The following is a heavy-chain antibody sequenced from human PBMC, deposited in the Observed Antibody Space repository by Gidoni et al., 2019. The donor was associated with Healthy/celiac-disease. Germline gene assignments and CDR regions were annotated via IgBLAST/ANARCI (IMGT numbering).Heavy chain of an antibody. CDR3: ARDRADGYNSYYMDV. CDR2: ISSSSSYT. J-gene: IGHJ6*03. Sequence: QLQLVESGGGLVKPGGSLRLSCAASGFTFSYYYMSWIRQAPGKGLEWVSYISSSSSYTNYADSVKGRFTISRDNAKNSLYLQMNSLRAEDTAVYYCARDRADGYNSYYMDVWGKGTTVTVSS. CDR1: GFTFSYYY. V-gene: IGHV3-11*05. D-gene: IGHD5-12*01.